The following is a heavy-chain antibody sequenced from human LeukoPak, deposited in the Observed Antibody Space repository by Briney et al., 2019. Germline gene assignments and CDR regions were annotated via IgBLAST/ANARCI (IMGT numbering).Heavy chain of an antibody. V-gene: IGHV3-7*01. CDR2: IKQDGSEK. J-gene: IGHJ4*02. Sequence: GGSLRLSCAASGFTFSNYWMSWVRQAPGKGLEWVASIKQDGSEKYYVDSVKGRFTISRDNAKNSLYLQMNSLRAEDTAVYFCARVMYYYDSSAIDYWGQGTLVTVSS. CDR1: GFTFSNYW. D-gene: IGHD3-22*01. CDR3: ARVMYYYDSSAIDY.